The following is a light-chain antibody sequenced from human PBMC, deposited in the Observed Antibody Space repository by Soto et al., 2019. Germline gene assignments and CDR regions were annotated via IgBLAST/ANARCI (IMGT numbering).Light chain of an antibody. CDR1: QTITSVY. CDR2: ATS. Sequence: DIVLTQSPGTLSLSPGERATLSCRASQTITSVYFACYNQKPGQPPRLLIYATSSRATAIPDRFSGSGYGTDFTLSISTVEPADFGVYSCQQYGNTPLYSFGQGTQLEIK. V-gene: IGKV3-20*01. CDR3: QQYGNTPLYS. J-gene: IGKJ2*01.